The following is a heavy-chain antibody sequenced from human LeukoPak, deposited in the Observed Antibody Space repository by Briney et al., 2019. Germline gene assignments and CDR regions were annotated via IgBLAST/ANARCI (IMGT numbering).Heavy chain of an antibody. Sequence: GGSLRLSCAASGFTFSSYAMSWVRQAPGKGLEWVSAISGSGGSTYYADSVKGRFTISRDNSKNSLYLQMNSLRTEDTALYYCAKASQYYYDSSGYYLDYWGQGTLVTVSS. V-gene: IGHV3-23*01. CDR3: AKASQYYYDSSGYYLDY. CDR2: ISGSGGST. CDR1: GFTFSSYA. J-gene: IGHJ4*02. D-gene: IGHD3-22*01.